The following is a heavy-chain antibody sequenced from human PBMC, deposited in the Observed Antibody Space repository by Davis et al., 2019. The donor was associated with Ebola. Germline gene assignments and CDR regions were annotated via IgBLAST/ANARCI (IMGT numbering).Heavy chain of an antibody. CDR1: GYTFTSYA. CDR3: ARAIRYFDWPTPYNWFDP. CDR2: MNPNSGNT. Sequence: ASVKVSCKASGYTFTSYAMHWVRQAPGQRLEWMGWMNPNSGNTGYAQKFQGRVTMTRNTSISTAYMELSSLRSEDTAVYYCARAIRYFDWPTPYNWFDPWGQGTLVTVSS. J-gene: IGHJ5*02. V-gene: IGHV1-8*02. D-gene: IGHD3-9*01.